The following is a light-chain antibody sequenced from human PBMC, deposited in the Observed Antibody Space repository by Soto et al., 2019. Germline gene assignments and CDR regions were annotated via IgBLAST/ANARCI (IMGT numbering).Light chain of an antibody. CDR2: DVS. Sequence: PLTLPRHVSGSPGLSIHISCTRTTRDVGAYNFVSWYQQHPDKAPKLMIFDVSNRPSGVSNRFSGSKSGNTASLTISGLQSEDEAEYYRGSYTTSSNSDFGTGTKVTVL. J-gene: IGLJ1*01. V-gene: IGLV2-14*03. CDR3: GSYTTSSNSD. CDR1: TRDVGAYNF.